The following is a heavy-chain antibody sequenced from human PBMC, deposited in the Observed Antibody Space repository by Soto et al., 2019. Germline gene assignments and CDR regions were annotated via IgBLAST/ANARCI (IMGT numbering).Heavy chain of an antibody. CDR2: IYNSGIT. CDR3: ARDPGTHGYNWFDP. Sequence: PSETLSLTCTVSGGSISSGDYSWSWVRQSPGKGLEWIGYIYNSGITYYNPSLKSRVTISVDTSKNQFSLKLSSVTAADTAVYYCARDPGTHGYNWFDPWGQGTLVTVSS. D-gene: IGHD1-1*01. V-gene: IGHV4-30-4*01. CDR1: GGSISSGDYS. J-gene: IGHJ5*02.